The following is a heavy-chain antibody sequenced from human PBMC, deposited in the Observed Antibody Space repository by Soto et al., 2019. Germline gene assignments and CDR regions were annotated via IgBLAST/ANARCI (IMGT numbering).Heavy chain of an antibody. V-gene: IGHV4-39*01. Sequence: QLQLQESGPGLVKPSETLSLTCTVSGGSISSSSYYWGWIRQPPVKGLEWIGSIYYSGSTYYNPSLKSRVTISVDTSKNQFSLKLSAVTAADTAVYYCASPHGPYGDYVGNWGQGTLVTVSS. CDR2: IYYSGST. CDR3: ASPHGPYGDYVGN. D-gene: IGHD4-17*01. CDR1: GGSISSSSYY. J-gene: IGHJ4*02.